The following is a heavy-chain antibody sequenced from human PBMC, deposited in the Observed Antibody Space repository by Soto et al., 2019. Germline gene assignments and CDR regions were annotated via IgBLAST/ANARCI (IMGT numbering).Heavy chain of an antibody. V-gene: IGHV1-18*01. Sequence: QVQLVQSGAEVKKPGASVKVSCKASGYTFTSYGISWVRQAPGQGLEWMGWISAYNGNIKYAQKLQGRVTMPTATSTSTAYMALWSLRSDDPAVYYCARDLAVGLVDYWGQGALVTVSS. CDR2: ISAYNGNI. D-gene: IGHD6-19*01. CDR3: ARDLAVGLVDY. J-gene: IGHJ4*02. CDR1: GYTFTSYG.